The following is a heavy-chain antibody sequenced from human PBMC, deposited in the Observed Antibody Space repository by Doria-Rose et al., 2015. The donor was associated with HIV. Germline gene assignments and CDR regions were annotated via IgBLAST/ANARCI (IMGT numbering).Heavy chain of an antibody. D-gene: IGHD2-2*01. CDR3: ARLHPTCAGTRCPENYGMDV. J-gene: IGHJ6*02. Sequence: QVQLQESGPGLVEPSETLSLTCTVSGASINSYYWSWIRQSPGKGLEWIGYIYYTGINKYNPSLKGRVTISMDTSKRQLSLKVTSLTPADTAVYFCARLHPTCAGTRCPENYGMDVWGQGTTVVVSS. V-gene: IGHV4-59*12. CDR1: GASINSYY. CDR2: IYYTGIN.